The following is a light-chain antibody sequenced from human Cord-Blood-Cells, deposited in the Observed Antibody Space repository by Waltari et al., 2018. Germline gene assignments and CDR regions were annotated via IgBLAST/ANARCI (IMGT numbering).Light chain of an antibody. V-gene: IGLV3-21*04. Sequence: SYVLPQPPSVSVAPGKTARITCGGNNIGRKSVPWYQQKPGQAPVLVIYYDSDRPSGIPERFSGSNSGNTATLTISRVEAGDEADYYCQVWDSSSDHYVFGTGTKVTVL. CDR1: NIGRKS. CDR3: QVWDSSSDHYV. CDR2: YDS. J-gene: IGLJ1*01.